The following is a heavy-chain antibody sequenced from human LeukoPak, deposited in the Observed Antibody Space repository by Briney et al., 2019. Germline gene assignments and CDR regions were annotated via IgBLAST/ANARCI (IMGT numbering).Heavy chain of an antibody. Sequence: GGSLRLSCAVSGFTFSNVWMSWVRQAPGKGLEWGGRMKSKTDGATTDYGAPVKGRFTVSRDDSKNTLYLQMNSLKTEDTAVYYCTTDVPYYYDRSPTINDYWGQGTLVTVSS. CDR2: MKSKTDGATT. CDR3: TTDVPYYYDRSPTINDY. D-gene: IGHD3-22*01. CDR1: GFTFSNVW. J-gene: IGHJ4*02. V-gene: IGHV3-15*01.